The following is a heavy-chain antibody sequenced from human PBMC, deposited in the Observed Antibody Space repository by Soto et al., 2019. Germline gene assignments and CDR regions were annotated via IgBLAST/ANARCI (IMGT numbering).Heavy chain of an antibody. D-gene: IGHD6-19*01. CDR3: ARRQQWLVIGVYYYGMDV. CDR2: ISAYNGNT. Sequence: QVQLVQSGAEVKKPGASVKVSCKASGYTFTSYGISWVRQAPGQGLEWMGWISAYNGNTNYSQKRQGRVTMTTDTSTSTAYMELRSLRSDDTAVYYCARRQQWLVIGVYYYGMDVWGQGTTVTVSS. V-gene: IGHV1-18*01. J-gene: IGHJ6*02. CDR1: GYTFTSYG.